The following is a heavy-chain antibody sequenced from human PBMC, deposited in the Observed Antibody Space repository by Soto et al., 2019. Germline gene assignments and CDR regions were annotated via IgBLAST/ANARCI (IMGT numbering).Heavy chain of an antibody. CDR2: IKQDGSEI. V-gene: IGHV3-7*03. CDR3: ARGLPTWRNDAFDI. Sequence: EVQLVESGGGLVQPGGSLRLSCGASGFTFSSYWMNWVRQAPGKGLEWVANIKQDGSEIYYVDSVKGRFTISRDNVKSSLFLQMNSLRADDTAVYYCARGLPTWRNDAFDIWGQGTTVTVFS. J-gene: IGHJ3*02. CDR1: GFTFSSYW. D-gene: IGHD1-1*01.